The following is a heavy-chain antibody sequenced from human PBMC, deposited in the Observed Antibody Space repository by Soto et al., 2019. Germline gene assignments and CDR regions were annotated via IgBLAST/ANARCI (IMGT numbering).Heavy chain of an antibody. CDR2: INHSGST. CDR3: AREYRTSSQFDY. D-gene: IGHD6-6*01. V-gene: IGHV4-34*01. Sequence: PSETLSLTCAVYGGSFSGYYWSWIRQPPGKGLEWIGEINHSGSTNYNPSLKSRVTISVDTSKNQFSLKLSSVTAADTAIYYCAREYRTSSQFDYWGQGTLVTVSS. CDR1: GGSFSGYY. J-gene: IGHJ4*02.